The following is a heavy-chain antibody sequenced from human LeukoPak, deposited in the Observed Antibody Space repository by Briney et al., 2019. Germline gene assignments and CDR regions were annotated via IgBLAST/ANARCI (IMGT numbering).Heavy chain of an antibody. J-gene: IGHJ4*02. D-gene: IGHD3-9*01. V-gene: IGHV4-34*01. Sequence: SETLSLTCAVYGGSFSGYYWSWIRQPPGKGLEWIGEIKHSGSTNYNPSLKSRVTISVDTSKNQFSLKLSSVTAADTAVYYCARGGGYLRYFDWSLGGFDYWGQGTLVTVSS. CDR3: ARGGGYLRYFDWSLGGFDY. CDR2: IKHSGST. CDR1: GGSFSGYY.